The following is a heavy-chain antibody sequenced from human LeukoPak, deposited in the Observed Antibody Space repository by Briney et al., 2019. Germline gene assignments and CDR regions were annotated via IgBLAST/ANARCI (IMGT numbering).Heavy chain of an antibody. CDR2: ISSSSSSI. J-gene: IGHJ4*02. Sequence: GGSLRLSCAASGFTFSSHTINWVRQAPGKGLEWVSCISSSSSSIYYADSVKGRFSISRDNAKNSLYLQMNSLRAEDTAVYYCARENGESFDYWGQGTLVTVSS. V-gene: IGHV3-21*06. D-gene: IGHD3-10*01. CDR3: ARENGESFDY. CDR1: GFTFSSHT.